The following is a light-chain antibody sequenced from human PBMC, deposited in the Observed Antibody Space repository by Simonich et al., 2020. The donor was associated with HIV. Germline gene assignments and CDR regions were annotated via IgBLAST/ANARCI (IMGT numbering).Light chain of an antibody. V-gene: IGKV4-1*01. CDR1: QPVLRSSNNKNH. J-gene: IGKJ3*01. CDR3: QQYHSSPCT. Sequence: DIVMTQSPDSLAVSLGERATINCKSSQPVLRSSNNKNHLAWYQQKPGQPPKLLIYWASTRESGVPDRFSGSGSGTYFTLTISSLQAEDVAVYYCQQYHSSPCTFGPGTKVDIK. CDR2: WAS.